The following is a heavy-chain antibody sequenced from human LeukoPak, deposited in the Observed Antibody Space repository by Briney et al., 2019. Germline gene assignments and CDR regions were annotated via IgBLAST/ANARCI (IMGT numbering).Heavy chain of an antibody. CDR1: GFTFSSYV. J-gene: IGHJ4*02. CDR2: ISGSGGST. Sequence: GGSLRLSCAASGFTFSSYVMSWVRQAPGKGLEWVSAISGSGGSTYYADSVKGRFTISRDNPKNTLYLQMNSLRAEDTAVYYCAKDQGGGWLYYFDYWGQGTLVTVSS. V-gene: IGHV3-23*01. CDR3: AKDQGGGWLYYFDY. D-gene: IGHD6-19*01.